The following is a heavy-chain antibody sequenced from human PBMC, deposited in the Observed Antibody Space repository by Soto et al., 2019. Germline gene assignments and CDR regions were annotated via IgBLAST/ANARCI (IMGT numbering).Heavy chain of an antibody. V-gene: IGHV3-23*01. CDR3: AKGNRNVENFDY. J-gene: IGHJ4*02. D-gene: IGHD1-1*01. CDR1: GFTFSSYS. CDR2: ISGSGVST. Sequence: PGGSLRLSGAASGFTFSSYSMSWVRQAPGKGLEWVSAISGSGVSTYYADSVKGRFTISRDNSKNTLYLQMNSLRAEDTAVYYCAKGNRNVENFDYCGQGTLVTFSS.